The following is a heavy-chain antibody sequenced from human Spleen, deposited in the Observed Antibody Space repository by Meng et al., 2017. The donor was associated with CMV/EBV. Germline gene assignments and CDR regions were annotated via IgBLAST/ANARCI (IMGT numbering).Heavy chain of an antibody. CDR2: IYHSGST. D-gene: IGHD6-19*01. Sequence: LQASGPGLVTPSGTLSLTCAVSGGSISSSNWWSWVRQPPGKGLEWIGEIYHSGSTNYNPSLKSRVTISVDKSKTQFSLKLSSVTAADTAVYYCASFPPPGKQWLVTDYWGQGTLVTVSS. CDR1: GGSISSSNW. CDR3: ASFPPPGKQWLVTDY. V-gene: IGHV4-4*02. J-gene: IGHJ4*02.